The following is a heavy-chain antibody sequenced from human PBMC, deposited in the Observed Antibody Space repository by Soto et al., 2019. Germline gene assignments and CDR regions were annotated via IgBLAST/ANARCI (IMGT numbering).Heavy chain of an antibody. CDR1: GGTFSSYT. V-gene: IGHV1-69*08. D-gene: IGHD3-22*01. Sequence: QVQLVQSGAEVKKPGSSVKVSCKASGGTFSSYTISWVRQAPGQGLEWMGRIIPILGIANYAQKFQGRVTITAEKSTSTAYMELSSLRSEDTAVYYCARDLGYDSSGYYYQYQSNWFDPWGQGTLVTVSS. CDR3: ARDLGYDSSGYYYQYQSNWFDP. CDR2: IIPILGIA. J-gene: IGHJ5*02.